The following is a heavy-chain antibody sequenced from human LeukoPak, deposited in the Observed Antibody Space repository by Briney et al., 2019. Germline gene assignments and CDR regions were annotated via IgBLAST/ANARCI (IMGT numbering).Heavy chain of an antibody. Sequence: ASVKVSCKASGYTFTSYGISWVRQAPGQGLEWMGWISAYNGNTNYAQKLQGRVTMTRNTSISTAYMELSSLRSEDTAVYYCARIDCSGGSCYSVSREGSFDYWGQGTLVTVSS. CDR3: ARIDCSGGSCYSVSREGSFDY. J-gene: IGHJ4*02. CDR2: ISAYNGNT. D-gene: IGHD2-15*01. V-gene: IGHV1-18*01. CDR1: GYTFTSYG.